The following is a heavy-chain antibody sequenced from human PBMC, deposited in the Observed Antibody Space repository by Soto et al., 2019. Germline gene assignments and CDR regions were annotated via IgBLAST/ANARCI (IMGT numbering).Heavy chain of an antibody. J-gene: IGHJ4*02. CDR2: ISSSGSTI. D-gene: IGHD5-18*01. Sequence: GGSLRLSCAASGFTFSDYYMSWIRQAPGKGLEWVSYISSSGSTIYYADSVKGRFTISRDNAKNSLYLQMNSLRAEDTAVYYCARMGSPWIQLWTGYYFDYWGQGTLVTVSS. CDR3: ARMGSPWIQLWTGYYFDY. V-gene: IGHV3-11*01. CDR1: GFTFSDYY.